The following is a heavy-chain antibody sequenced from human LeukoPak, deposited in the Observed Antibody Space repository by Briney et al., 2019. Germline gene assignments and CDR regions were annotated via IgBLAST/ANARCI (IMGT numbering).Heavy chain of an antibody. Sequence: SETLSLTCAVYGESFSAYFWTWIRQPPGKGLEWIGEISRGGSTNYSPSLKSRVTISLETSKNQVSLTLSSVTAADTAMYYCGVSTTRATTRTIDYWGQGTLVTVSS. J-gene: IGHJ4*02. CDR3: GVSTTRATTRTIDY. D-gene: IGHD4-17*01. CDR2: ISRGGST. CDR1: GESFSAYF. V-gene: IGHV4-34*01.